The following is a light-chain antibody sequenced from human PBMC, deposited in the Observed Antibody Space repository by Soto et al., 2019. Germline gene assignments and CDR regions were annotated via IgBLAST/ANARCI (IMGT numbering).Light chain of an antibody. CDR2: DVT. CDR1: SCDIGGYNF. J-gene: IGLJ2*01. V-gene: IGLV2-14*03. Sequence: QSALTQPASVSGSPGQSITISCTGTSCDIGGYNFVSWYQQHPGKVPKLIIYDVTTRPSGVSDRFSGSKSGNTASLTISGLQADDEADYCCNAWSGSATVIFGGGTKVTVL. CDR3: NAWSGSATVI.